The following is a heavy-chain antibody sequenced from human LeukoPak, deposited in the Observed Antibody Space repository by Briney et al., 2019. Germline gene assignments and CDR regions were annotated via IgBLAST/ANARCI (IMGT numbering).Heavy chain of an antibody. V-gene: IGHV3-23*01. CDR3: AKPVPLAVAGTGGFDY. Sequence: PGGSLRLSCAASGFTFSSYAVSWVRQAPGKGLEWVSAISGSGGSTYYADSVKGRFTISRDNSKNTLYLQMNSLRAEDTAVYYCAKPVPLAVAGTGGFDYWGQGTLVTVSS. CDR1: GFTFSSYA. D-gene: IGHD6-19*01. J-gene: IGHJ4*02. CDR2: ISGSGGST.